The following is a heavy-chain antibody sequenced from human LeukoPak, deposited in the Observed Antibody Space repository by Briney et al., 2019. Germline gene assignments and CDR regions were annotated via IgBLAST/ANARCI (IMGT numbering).Heavy chain of an antibody. CDR1: GGSISSYY. Sequence: PSETLSLTCTVSGGSISSYYWSWIRQPPGKGLEWIGYIYYSGSTNCNPSLKSRVTISVDTSKNQFSLKLSSVTAADTTVYYCARADSSGYLPFDYWGQGTLVTVSS. CDR2: IYYSGST. J-gene: IGHJ4*02. CDR3: ARADSSGYLPFDY. D-gene: IGHD3-22*01. V-gene: IGHV4-59*08.